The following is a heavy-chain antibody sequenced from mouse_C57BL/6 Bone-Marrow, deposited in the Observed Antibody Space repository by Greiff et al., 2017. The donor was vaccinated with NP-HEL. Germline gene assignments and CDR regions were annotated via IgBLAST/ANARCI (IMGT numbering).Heavy chain of an antibody. CDR1: GYSITSDY. V-gene: IGHV3-8*01. J-gene: IGHJ1*03. Sequence: EVQRVESGPGLAKPSQTLSLTCSVTGYSITSDYWNWIRKFPGNKLEYMGYISYSGSTYYNPSLKSRISITRDTSKNQYYLQLNSVTTEDTATYYCARDYYGSSFYWYFDVWGTGTTVTVSS. CDR2: ISYSGST. D-gene: IGHD1-1*01. CDR3: ARDYYGSSFYWYFDV.